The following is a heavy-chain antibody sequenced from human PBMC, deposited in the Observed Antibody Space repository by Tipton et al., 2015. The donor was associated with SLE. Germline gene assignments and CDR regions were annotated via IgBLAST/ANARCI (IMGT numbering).Heavy chain of an antibody. V-gene: IGHV3-48*01. J-gene: IGHJ6*02. Sequence: SLRLSCTASGFVFGSYTMTWVRQAPGKGLEWVSYISSSSSTIYYADSVKGRFTISRDNAKNSLYLQMNSLRAEDTAVYYCARLAVYYYYYYGMDVWGQGTTVTVSS. CDR2: ISSSSSTI. D-gene: IGHD2-8*01. CDR1: GFVFGSYT. CDR3: ARLAVYYYYYYGMDV.